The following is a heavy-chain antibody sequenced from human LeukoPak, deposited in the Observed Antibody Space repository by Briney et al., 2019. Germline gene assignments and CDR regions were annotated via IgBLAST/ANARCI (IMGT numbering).Heavy chain of an antibody. CDR2: IIPIFGTA. CDR1: GYTFTSYG. D-gene: IGHD6-6*01. CDR3: ARDRGGPSSSSPFDY. Sequence: ASVKVFCKASGYTFTSYGISWVRQAPGQGLEWMGGIIPIFGTANYAQKFQGRVTITADESTSTAYMELSSLRSEDTAVYYCARDRGGPSSSSPFDYWGQGTLVTVSS. J-gene: IGHJ4*02. V-gene: IGHV1-69*13.